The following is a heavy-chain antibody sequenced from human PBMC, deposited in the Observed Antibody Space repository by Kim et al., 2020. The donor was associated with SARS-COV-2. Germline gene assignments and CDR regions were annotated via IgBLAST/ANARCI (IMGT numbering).Heavy chain of an antibody. V-gene: IGHV3-30-3*01. CDR2: ISYDGSNK. CDR1: GFTFSSYA. D-gene: IGHD4-4*01. J-gene: IGHJ4*02. Sequence: GGSLRLSCAASGFTFSSYAMHWVRQAPGKGLEWVAVISYDGSNKYYADSVKGRFTISRDNSKNTLYLQMNSLRAEDTAVYYCARGVTADYWGQGTLVTVSS. CDR3: ARGVTADY.